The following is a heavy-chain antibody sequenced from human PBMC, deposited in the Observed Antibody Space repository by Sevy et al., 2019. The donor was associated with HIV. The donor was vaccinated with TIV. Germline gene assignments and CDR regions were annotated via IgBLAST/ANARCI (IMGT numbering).Heavy chain of an antibody. Sequence: SETLSLTCTVSGGSISSGDYYWSWIRQPPGKGLEWIGYIYYSGSTYYNPSLKSRVTISVDTSKNQFSLKLRSVTAADTAVYYCARVAGSGGEYFQHWGQGTLVTVSS. CDR1: GGSISSGDYY. CDR2: IYYSGST. CDR3: ARVAGSGGEYFQH. J-gene: IGHJ1*01. D-gene: IGHD2-15*01. V-gene: IGHV4-30-4*01.